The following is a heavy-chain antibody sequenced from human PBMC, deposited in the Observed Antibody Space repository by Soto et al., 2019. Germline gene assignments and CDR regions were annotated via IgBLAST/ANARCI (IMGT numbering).Heavy chain of an antibody. CDR3: ARLGGYYDSSGYLVY. V-gene: IGHV5-10-1*01. Sequence: PGESLKISCKGSGYSFTSYWISWVRQMPGKGLEWMGRIDPSDSYTNYSPSFQGHVTISADKSISTAYLQWSSLKASDTAMYYCARLGGYYDSSGYLVYWGQGTLVTVYS. D-gene: IGHD3-22*01. CDR1: GYSFTSYW. J-gene: IGHJ4*02. CDR2: IDPSDSYT.